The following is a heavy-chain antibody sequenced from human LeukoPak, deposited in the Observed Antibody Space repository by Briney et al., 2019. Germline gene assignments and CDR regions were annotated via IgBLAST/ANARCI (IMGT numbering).Heavy chain of an antibody. J-gene: IGHJ4*02. CDR3: ARVSVGATTY. CDR1: GFTFSSYS. D-gene: IGHD1-26*01. V-gene: IGHV3-21*01. CDR2: ISSSSSYI. Sequence: PGGSLRLSCAASGFTFSSYSMNWVRQAPGKGLEWVSSISSSSSYIYYADSVKGRFTISRDNAKNSLYLQMNSLRAEDKAVYYCARVSVGATTYWGQGTLVTVSS.